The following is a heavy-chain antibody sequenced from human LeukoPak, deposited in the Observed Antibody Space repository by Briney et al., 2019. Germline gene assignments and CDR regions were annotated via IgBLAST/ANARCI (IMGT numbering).Heavy chain of an antibody. CDR3: ARGYSGYYDAFDI. CDR1: GYTFTSYD. Sequence: ASVKVSCKASGYTFTSYDINWVRQATGQGLEWMGWMNPNSGNTGYAQKFQGRVTITTDESTSTAYMELSSLRSEDTAVYYCARGYSGYYDAFDIWGQGTMVTVSS. V-gene: IGHV1-8*01. CDR2: MNPNSGNT. J-gene: IGHJ3*02. D-gene: IGHD5-12*01.